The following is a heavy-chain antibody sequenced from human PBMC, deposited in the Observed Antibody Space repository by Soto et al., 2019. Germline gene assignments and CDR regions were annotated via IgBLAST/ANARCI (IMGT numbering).Heavy chain of an antibody. CDR3: AKDSRVTMVRGVIIPPGY. CDR2: ISGSGDNT. CDR1: GFTFSSYA. V-gene: IGHV3-23*01. J-gene: IGHJ4*02. Sequence: EVPLLESGGGLVQPGGSLRLSCAASGFTFSSYAMSWVRQAPGKGLEWVSAISGSGDNTYYADSVKGRFTISRDNSKTTLYLQIDSLRVEDTAVYYCAKDSRVTMVRGVIIPPGYWGQGTLVTVSS. D-gene: IGHD3-10*01.